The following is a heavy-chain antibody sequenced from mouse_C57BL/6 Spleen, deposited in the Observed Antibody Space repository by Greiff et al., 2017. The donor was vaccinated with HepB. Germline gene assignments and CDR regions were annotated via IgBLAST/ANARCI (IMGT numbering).Heavy chain of an antibody. CDR2: ISSGSSTI. D-gene: IGHD2-5*01. CDR3: ARQGYYSNYVGYFDV. J-gene: IGHJ1*03. V-gene: IGHV5-17*01. CDR1: GFTFSDYG. Sequence: EVQLVESGGGLVKPGGSLKLSCAASGFTFSDYGMHWVRQAPEKGLEWVAYISSGSSTIYYADTVKGRFTISRDNAKNTLFLQMTSLRSEDTAMYYCARQGYYSNYVGYFDVWGTGTTVTVSS.